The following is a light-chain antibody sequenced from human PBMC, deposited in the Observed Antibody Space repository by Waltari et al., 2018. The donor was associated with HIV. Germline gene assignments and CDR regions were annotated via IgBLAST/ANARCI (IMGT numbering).Light chain of an antibody. Sequence: QSVLTQPPSASGTPGQRVTISCSGSISNIGSNTVHWYQQLPGTAPKLLLYTTNQLPSGVPDRFSGSKSGASGSLAISGLQSDDEADYYCATWDDSLNGPVFGGGTKLTVL. CDR3: ATWDDSLNGPV. CDR1: ISNIGSNT. J-gene: IGLJ3*02. V-gene: IGLV1-44*01. CDR2: TTN.